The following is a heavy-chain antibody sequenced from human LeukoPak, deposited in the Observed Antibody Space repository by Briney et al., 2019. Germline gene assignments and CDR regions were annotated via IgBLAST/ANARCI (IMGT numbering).Heavy chain of an antibody. J-gene: IGHJ4*02. CDR2: IYYSGST. CDR3: ARGEEDFDY. Sequence: PSETLSLTCTVSGGSISSYYWSWIRQPPGKGLEWIGYIYYSGSTYYNPSLKSRVTISVDTSKNQFSLKLSSVTAADTAVYYCARGEEDFDYWGQGTLVTVSS. CDR1: GGSISSYY. D-gene: IGHD1-26*01. V-gene: IGHV4-59*01.